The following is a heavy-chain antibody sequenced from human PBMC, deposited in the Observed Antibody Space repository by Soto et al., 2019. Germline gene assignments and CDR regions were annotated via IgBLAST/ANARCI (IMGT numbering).Heavy chain of an antibody. CDR1: GVSIINNY. J-gene: IGHJ4*02. Sequence: PPETLSLTCAVSGVSIINNYWSWIRQPAGKGLEWLRRVYSSGRTTYNPSLKSRLTMSVDTSKNQFSLHLTSVTAADTAVYYCARREDTFDFCGQGMLVTVPP. CDR2: VYSSGRT. CDR3: ARREDTFDF. V-gene: IGHV4-4*07.